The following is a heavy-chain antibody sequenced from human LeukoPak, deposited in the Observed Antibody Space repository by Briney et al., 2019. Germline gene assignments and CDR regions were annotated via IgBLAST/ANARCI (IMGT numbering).Heavy chain of an antibody. Sequence: PSETLSLTCTVSGGSISNYYWSWIRQSPGKGLEWIGYIYYTGNTNYNPSLESRVIISVDTSKNQFSLKLSSVTAADTAVYYCARDHYYDSSGYTFRYWGQGTLVTVSS. V-gene: IGHV4-59*12. CDR1: GGSISNYY. CDR3: ARDHYYDSSGYTFRY. CDR2: IYYTGNT. J-gene: IGHJ1*01. D-gene: IGHD3-22*01.